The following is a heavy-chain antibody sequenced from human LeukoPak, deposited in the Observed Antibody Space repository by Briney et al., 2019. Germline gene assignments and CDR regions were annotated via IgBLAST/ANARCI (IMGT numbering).Heavy chain of an antibody. J-gene: IGHJ5*02. V-gene: IGHV1-69*04. CDR1: GDTFSSYA. D-gene: IGHD3-3*01. Sequence: ASVKVSCKASGDTFSSYAISWVRQAPGQGLEWMGRIIPILGIANYAQKFQGRVTITADKSTSTAYMELSSLRSEDTAVYYCARRFLGNWFDPWGQGTLVTVSS. CDR2: IIPILGIA. CDR3: ARRFLGNWFDP.